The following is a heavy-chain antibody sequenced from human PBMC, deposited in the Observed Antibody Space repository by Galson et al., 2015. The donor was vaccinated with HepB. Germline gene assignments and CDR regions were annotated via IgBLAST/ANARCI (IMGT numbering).Heavy chain of an antibody. D-gene: IGHD6-19*01. J-gene: IGHJ4*02. CDR1: GFTFSSYA. CDR2: ISGSGGST. CDR3: AKAEVAVAGTGEYYFDY. Sequence: SLRLSCAASGFTFSSYAMSWVRQAPGKGLEWVSAISGSGGSTYYADSVKGRFTISRDNSKNTLYLQMNSLRAEDTAVYYCAKAEVAVAGTGEYYFDYWGQGTLVTVSS. V-gene: IGHV3-23*01.